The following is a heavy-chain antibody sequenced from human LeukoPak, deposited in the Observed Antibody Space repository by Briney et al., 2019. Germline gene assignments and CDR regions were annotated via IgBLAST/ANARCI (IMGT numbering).Heavy chain of an antibody. CDR2: IYYSGST. Sequence: SETLSLTCIVSGGSFSSYYWSWIRQPPGKGLEWIAYIYYSGSTNYNPSLKSRVTISVDTSKNQFSLKLSSVTAADTAVYYCARDGTLTTNWYFDLWGRGTLVTVSS. D-gene: IGHD4/OR15-4a*01. J-gene: IGHJ2*01. V-gene: IGHV4-59*12. CDR3: ARDGTLTTNWYFDL. CDR1: GGSFSSYY.